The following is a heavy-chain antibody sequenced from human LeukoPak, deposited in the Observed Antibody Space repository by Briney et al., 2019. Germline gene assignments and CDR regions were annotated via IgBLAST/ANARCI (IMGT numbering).Heavy chain of an antibody. V-gene: IGHV1-46*01. D-gene: IGHD2-2*01. CDR1: GYTFTSYY. Sequence: ASVKVSCKASGYTFTSYYMHWVRQAPGQGLEWMGIINPSGGSTSYAQKFQGRVTMTRDTSTSTVYMELSSLRSEDTAVYYCARGYCSSTSCYLSYYYYGMDVWGKGPRSPSPQ. J-gene: IGHJ6*04. CDR2: INPSGGST. CDR3: ARGYCSSTSCYLSYYYYGMDV.